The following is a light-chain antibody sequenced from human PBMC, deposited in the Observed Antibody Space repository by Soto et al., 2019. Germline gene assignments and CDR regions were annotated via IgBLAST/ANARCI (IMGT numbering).Light chain of an antibody. Sequence: ENVLTQSPDILSLSPGERVTLSCRASQSISNSYLAWCQQKPGQAPRVLIYGASNRATGTPDRFSGSGSGTDFTRTISRLQPEDFALYYCQQYGRSLPTFGRGSKVEMK. J-gene: IGKJ2*01. CDR2: GAS. V-gene: IGKV3-20*01. CDR1: QSISNSY. CDR3: QQYGRSLPT.